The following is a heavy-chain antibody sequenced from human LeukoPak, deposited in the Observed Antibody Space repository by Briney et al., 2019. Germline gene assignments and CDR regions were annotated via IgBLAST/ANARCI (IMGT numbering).Heavy chain of an antibody. CDR2: IYYSGST. V-gene: IGHV4-39*01. CDR3: ARRAGRDGYNYPLDY. CDR1: GGSISSSSYY. J-gene: IGHJ4*02. D-gene: IGHD5-24*01. Sequence: SETLSLTCTVSGGSISSSSYYWGWIRQPPGKGLEWIGSIYYSGSTYYNPSLKSRVTISVDTSKNQFSLKLSSVTAADTAVYYCARRAGRDGYNYPLDYWGQGTLVTVSS.